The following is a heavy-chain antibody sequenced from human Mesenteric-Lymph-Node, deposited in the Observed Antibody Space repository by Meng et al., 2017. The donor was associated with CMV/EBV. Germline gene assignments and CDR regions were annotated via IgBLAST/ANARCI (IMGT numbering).Heavy chain of an antibody. V-gene: IGHV4-34*01. D-gene: IGHD3-22*01. CDR1: GGPFSSYY. CDR2: INHSGST. J-gene: IGHJ4*02. CDR3: ARELERANYYDSSGYVL. Sequence: YGGPFSSYYWSWIRPPPGKGLEWIGEINHSGSTNYNPSLKSRVAISVDTSKNQFSLKLSSVTAADTAVYYCARELERANYYDSSGYVLWGQGTLVTVSS.